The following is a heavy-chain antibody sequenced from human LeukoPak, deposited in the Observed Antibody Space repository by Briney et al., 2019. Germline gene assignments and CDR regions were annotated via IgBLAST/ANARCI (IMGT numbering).Heavy chain of an antibody. CDR3: ARLSSWYTAPSYYYYYYMDV. CDR2: IYYSGST. J-gene: IGHJ6*03. CDR1: GGSISSSSYY. Sequence: SETLSLTCTVSGGSISSSSYYWGWIRQPPGKGLEWIGSIYYSGSTYYNPSLKSRVTISVDTSKSQFSLKLSSVTAADTAVYYCARLSSWYTAPSYYYYYYMDVWGKGTTVTISS. D-gene: IGHD6-13*01. V-gene: IGHV4-39*07.